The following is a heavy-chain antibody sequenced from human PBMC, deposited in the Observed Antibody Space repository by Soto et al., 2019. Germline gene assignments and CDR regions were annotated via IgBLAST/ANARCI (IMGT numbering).Heavy chain of an antibody. CDR2: ISSSSSYI. CDR1: GFTFSSYS. CDR3: ARIIGYCSGGSCSIDY. J-gene: IGHJ4*02. D-gene: IGHD2-15*01. V-gene: IGHV3-21*01. Sequence: GGSLRLSCAASGFTFSSYSMNWVRQAPGKGLEWVSSISSSSSYIYYTDSVKGRFTISRDNAKNSLYLQMNSLRAEDTAVYYCARIIGYCSGGSCSIDYWGLGTLVTVSS.